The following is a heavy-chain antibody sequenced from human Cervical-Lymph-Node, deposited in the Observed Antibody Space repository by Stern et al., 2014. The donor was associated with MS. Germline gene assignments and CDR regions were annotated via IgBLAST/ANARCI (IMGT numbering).Heavy chain of an antibody. J-gene: IGHJ5*02. D-gene: IGHD1-1*01. CDR2: IYWDDDK. Sequence: QVTLKESGPTLVKPTQTLTLTCTFSGFSLTTSGVGVGWIRQPPGQALEWLALIYWDDDKLYSPSLKSRLTITKDTSKNQVVLTMTNVDPVDTATYYCARSSSFVTTRPNWFDPWGKGTLVTVSS. V-gene: IGHV2-5*02. CDR1: GFSLTTSGVG. CDR3: ARSSSFVTTRPNWFDP.